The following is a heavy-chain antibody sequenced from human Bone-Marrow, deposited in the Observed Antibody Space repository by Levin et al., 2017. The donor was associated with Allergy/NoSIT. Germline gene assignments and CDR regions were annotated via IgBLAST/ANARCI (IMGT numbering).Heavy chain of an antibody. CDR2: IYPGDSVT. CDR1: GYTFSSYW. J-gene: IGHJ3*02. Sequence: GESLKISCKGSGYTFSSYWIAWVRQMPGKGLEWMGIIYPGDSVTRYSPSFQGQFTISADESISTAYLQWSSLKAPDTAMFYCARLADYSYGLGDAFDIWGQGTMVTVSS. V-gene: IGHV5-51*01. D-gene: IGHD3-16*01. CDR3: ARLADYSYGLGDAFDI.